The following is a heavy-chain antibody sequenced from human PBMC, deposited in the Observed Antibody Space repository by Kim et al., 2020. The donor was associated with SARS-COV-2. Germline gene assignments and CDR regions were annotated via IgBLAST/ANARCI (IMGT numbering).Heavy chain of an antibody. CDR2: IYYSGST. CDR1: GGSMRNYY. D-gene: IGHD3-22*01. CDR3: ARPYDNSAFYYL. Sequence: SETLSLTCTVSGGSMRNYYWSWIRQFPGKGLEWIGYIYYSGSTDYNPSLKSRATLSVDTSKNQFSLKLSSVTPADTAVYFCARPYDNSAFYYLWGQGTL. V-gene: IGHV4-59*13. J-gene: IGHJ4*02.